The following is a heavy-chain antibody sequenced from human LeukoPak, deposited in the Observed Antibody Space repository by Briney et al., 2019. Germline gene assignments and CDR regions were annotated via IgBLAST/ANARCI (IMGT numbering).Heavy chain of an antibody. V-gene: IGHV4-34*01. D-gene: IGHD6-19*01. Sequence: SETLSLTCAVYGGSFSGYYWSWIRQPPGKGLEWIGEINHSGSTNYNPSLKSRVTISVDTSKNQSSLKLSSVTAADTAVYYCARGARYSSGSTNFQHWGQGTLVTVSS. CDR2: INHSGST. J-gene: IGHJ1*01. CDR3: ARGARYSSGSTNFQH. CDR1: GGSFSGYY.